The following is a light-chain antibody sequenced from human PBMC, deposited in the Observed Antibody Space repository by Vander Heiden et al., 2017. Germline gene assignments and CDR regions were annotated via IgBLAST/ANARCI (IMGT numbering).Light chain of an antibody. CDR1: SSNIGSNS. Sequence: QSVLPQPPSVSGTPGQRVTISFSGSSSNIGSNSVNWYQLLPRTAPKLLIYKYYERPSGVPDRFSGSESGTSASLAIHGLQSEDEADYFCAAGDDSLNGVIFGGGTKLTVL. CDR2: KYY. CDR3: AAGDDSLNGVI. V-gene: IGLV1-44*01. J-gene: IGLJ2*01.